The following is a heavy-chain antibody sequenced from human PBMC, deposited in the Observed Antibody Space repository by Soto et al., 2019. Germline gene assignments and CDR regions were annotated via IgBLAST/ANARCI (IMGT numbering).Heavy chain of an antibody. V-gene: IGHV4-61*01. D-gene: IGHD2-15*01. CDR3: ARDHCSGGSCYSLFDY. CDR2: IYYSGST. Sequence: SETLSLTCTVSGGSVSSGSYYWSWIPQPPGKGLEWIGYIYYSGSTNYNPSLKSRVTISVDTSKNQFSLKLSSVTAADTAVYYCARDHCSGGSCYSLFDYWGQGTLVTV. J-gene: IGHJ4*02. CDR1: GGSVSSGSYY.